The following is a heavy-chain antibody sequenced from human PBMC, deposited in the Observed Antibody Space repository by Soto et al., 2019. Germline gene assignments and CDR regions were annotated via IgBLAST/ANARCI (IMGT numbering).Heavy chain of an antibody. V-gene: IGHV3-23*01. CDR2: ISGSGGST. J-gene: IGHJ4*02. D-gene: IGHD3-16*01. CDR3: AKVALWEQWGSFDY. Sequence: HPGGSLRLSCTVSGFAFRHNYLTWIRQAPGKGLEWVSAISGSGGSTYYADSVKGRFTISRDNSKNTLYLQMNSLRAEDTAVYYCAKVALWEQWGSFDYWGQGTLVTVSS. CDR1: GFAFRHNY.